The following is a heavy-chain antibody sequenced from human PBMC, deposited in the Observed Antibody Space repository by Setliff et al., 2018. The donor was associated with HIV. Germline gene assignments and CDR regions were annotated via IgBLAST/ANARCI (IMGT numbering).Heavy chain of an antibody. D-gene: IGHD5-18*01. CDR1: GCTFTGYF. CDR2: INPNSRGT. V-gene: IGHV1-2*06. Sequence: GASVKVSCKTSGCTFTGYFIHWVRQAPGQGLEWMGRINPNSRGTNYAQKFQGRVTMTMDTSISTAYMELSSLRSDDTAVYYCARGLDTAPYYFDYWCQGTLVTVSS. J-gene: IGHJ4*02. CDR3: ARGLDTAPYYFDY.